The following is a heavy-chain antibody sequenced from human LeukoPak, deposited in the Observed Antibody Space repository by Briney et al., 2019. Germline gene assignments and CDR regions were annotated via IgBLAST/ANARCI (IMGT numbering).Heavy chain of an antibody. CDR1: GGTFSSYA. D-gene: IGHD4-17*01. V-gene: IGHV1-69*06. CDR2: IIPIFGTA. CDR3: ARGSQYGDYAIDY. Sequence: SVKVSCKASGGTFSSYAISWVRQAPGQGLEWMGGIIPIFGTANYAQKFQGRVTITADKSTSTAYMELSSLRSEDTAVYYCARGSQYGDYAIDYWGQGTLVTVSS. J-gene: IGHJ4*02.